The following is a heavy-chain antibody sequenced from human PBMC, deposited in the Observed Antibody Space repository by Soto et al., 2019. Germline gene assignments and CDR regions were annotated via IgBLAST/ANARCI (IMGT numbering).Heavy chain of an antibody. CDR2: ISSDGSTK. CDR1: GFTFSSYA. J-gene: IGHJ4*02. CDR3: ARAGYGTSAFDY. Sequence: QVQLVESGGGVVQPGRSLRLSCAASGFTFSSYAMHWVRQAPGQGLEWVAVISSDGSTKYYADSVKGRFTISRDNSKNTLYLQMNSLRTEDTGVHYCARAGYGTSAFDYWGQGTLVPVSS. D-gene: IGHD5-18*01. V-gene: IGHV3-30-3*01.